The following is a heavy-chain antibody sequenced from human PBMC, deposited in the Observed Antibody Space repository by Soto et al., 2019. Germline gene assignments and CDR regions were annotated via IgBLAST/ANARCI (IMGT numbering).Heavy chain of an antibody. CDR3: ETRLVDRGNDKSDY. V-gene: IGHV3-74*01. CDR2: INSDGSST. J-gene: IGHJ4*02. D-gene: IGHD1-1*01. Sequence: GGSLRLSCAASGFTFSSYWMHWVRQAPGKGLVWVSRINSDGSSTSYADSVKGRFTISRDNAKNTLYPQMNSLRAEDTAVYYCETRLVDRGNDKSDYWGQGTLVTVSS. CDR1: GFTFSSYW.